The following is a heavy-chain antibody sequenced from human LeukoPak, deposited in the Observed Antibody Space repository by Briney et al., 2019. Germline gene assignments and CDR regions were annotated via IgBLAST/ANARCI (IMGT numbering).Heavy chain of an antibody. J-gene: IGHJ3*02. CDR2: IYYSGST. CDR1: GGSISSYY. D-gene: IGHD3-22*01. CDR3: ARDRPGYYYDSSGYEGAFDI. V-gene: IGHV4-59*01. Sequence: SETLSLTCTVSGGSISSYYWSWIRQPPGKGLEWIGYIYYSGSTNYNPSLKSRVTISVDTSKNQFSLKLSSVTAADTAVYYCARDRPGYYYDSSGYEGAFDIWGQGTMVTVSS.